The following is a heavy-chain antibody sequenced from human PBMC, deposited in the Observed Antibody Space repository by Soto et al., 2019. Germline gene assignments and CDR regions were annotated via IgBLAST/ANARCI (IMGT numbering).Heavy chain of an antibody. D-gene: IGHD6-13*01. CDR1: GYSVTSYW. CDR2: IYPGDSDT. CDR3: ARTAAAGKYYYGVDV. J-gene: IGHJ6*02. V-gene: IGHV5-51*01. Sequence: GESLKISCKGSGYSVTSYWIGWVRQITGKGLEWMGIIYPGDSDTRYSPSFQGQVTISADKSISTAYLQWSSLKASDTAIYYCARTAAAGKYYYGVDVWGQGTTVTVSS.